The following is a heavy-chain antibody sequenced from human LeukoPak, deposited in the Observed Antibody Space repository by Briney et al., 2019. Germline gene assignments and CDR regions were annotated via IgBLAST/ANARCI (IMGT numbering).Heavy chain of an antibody. CDR3: ASFAWLSRATYSFALDV. D-gene: IGHD3-9*01. J-gene: IGHJ6*02. V-gene: IGHV3-23*01. CDR2: ISGSGGST. Sequence: GGSLRLSCAASGFTFSSYAMSWVRQAPGKGLEWVSAISGSGGSTYYADSVKGRFTISRDNFKNTLYLQMNSLRSEDTAVYFCASFAWLSRATYSFALDVWGQGTTVAVSS. CDR1: GFTFSSYA.